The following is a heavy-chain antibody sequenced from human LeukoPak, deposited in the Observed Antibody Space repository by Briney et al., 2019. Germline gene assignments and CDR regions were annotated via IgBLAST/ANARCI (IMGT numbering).Heavy chain of an antibody. D-gene: IGHD6-13*01. CDR2: ISAYNGNT. V-gene: IGHV1-18*01. CDR1: GYTFTSYG. CDR3: ARVGGDSSTGEYYFDY. Sequence: GASVKVSCKASGYTFTSYGISWVRQAPGQGLEWMGWISAYNGNTKYAQNLQGRVTMTTDTSTSTAYMELRSLRSDDTAVYYCARVGGDSSTGEYYFDYWSQGTLVTVSS. J-gene: IGHJ4*02.